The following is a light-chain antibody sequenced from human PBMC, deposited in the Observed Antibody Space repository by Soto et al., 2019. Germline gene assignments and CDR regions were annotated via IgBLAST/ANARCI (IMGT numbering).Light chain of an antibody. CDR3: MQALQAPYT. V-gene: IGKV2-28*01. CDR2: LGS. J-gene: IGKJ2*01. CDR1: QSLLNSNGYKY. Sequence: DLVMTQSPLSLPVTPGEPASISCRSSQSLLNSNGYKYLDWYLQKPGQSPQLLIYLGSNRASGVPDRFSGSGSGTDFTLKISRVEAEDVGVYYCMQALQAPYTFGQGTKLEIK.